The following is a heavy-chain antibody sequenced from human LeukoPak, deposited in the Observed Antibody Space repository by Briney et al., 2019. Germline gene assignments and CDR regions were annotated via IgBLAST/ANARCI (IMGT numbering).Heavy chain of an antibody. V-gene: IGHV1-2*02. D-gene: IGHD3-22*01. Sequence: ASVKVSCKASGYTFTGYYMHWVRQAPGQGLGWMGWINPNSGGTNYAQRFQGRVSMTTDTSISTAYMELSRLRSDDTAVYYCARGSGSSGYYHTDYWGQGTLVTVSS. CDR3: ARGSGSSGYYHTDY. CDR2: INPNSGGT. CDR1: GYTFTGYY. J-gene: IGHJ4*02.